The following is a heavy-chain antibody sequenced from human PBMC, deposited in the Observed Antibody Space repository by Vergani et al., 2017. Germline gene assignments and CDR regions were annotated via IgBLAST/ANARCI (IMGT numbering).Heavy chain of an antibody. V-gene: IGHV4-59*01. CDR3: ARGGIAARPYYYYYYMDV. D-gene: IGHD6-6*01. CDR2: IYYSGST. Sequence: QGQLQESGPGLVKPSETLSLTCTVSGGPISSYYGRWIRQPPGKGLEWIGYIYYSGSTNYNPSLKSRVTISLDTSKNQFSLKLSSVTAADTAVYYCARGGIAARPYYYYYYMDVWSKATTVTVSS. CDR1: GGPISSYY. J-gene: IGHJ6*03.